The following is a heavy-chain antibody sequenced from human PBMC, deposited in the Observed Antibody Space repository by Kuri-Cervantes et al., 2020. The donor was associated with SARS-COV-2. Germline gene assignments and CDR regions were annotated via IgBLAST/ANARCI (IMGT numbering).Heavy chain of an antibody. J-gene: IGHJ4*02. Sequence: GESLKISCAASGFTFSSYAMHWVRQAPGKGLEWVAVISYDGSDKYYADSVKGRFTISRDNSKNTLYLQMNSLRAEDTAVYYCASGGITIFGVVTTGFDYWGQGTLVTVSS. CDR3: ASGGITIFGVVTTGFDY. CDR1: GFTFSSYA. CDR2: ISYDGSDK. D-gene: IGHD3-3*01. V-gene: IGHV3-30-3*01.